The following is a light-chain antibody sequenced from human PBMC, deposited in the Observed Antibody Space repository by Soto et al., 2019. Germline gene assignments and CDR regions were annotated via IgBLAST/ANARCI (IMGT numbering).Light chain of an antibody. V-gene: IGKV1-39*01. Sequence: IPMTHSPSSLCSNVKYRVAITGKASQGIDMFLNWYQQKPGKAPKLLIYDASNLETGVPSRFSGSGSGTDFTLTITSLQPEDFASYYSQHSYCTPITFCQGTRPAI. CDR2: DAS. CDR1: QGIDMF. J-gene: IGKJ5*01. CDR3: QHSYCTPIT.